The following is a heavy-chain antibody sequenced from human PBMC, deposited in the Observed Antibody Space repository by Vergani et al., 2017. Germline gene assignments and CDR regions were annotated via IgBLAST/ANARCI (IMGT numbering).Heavy chain of an antibody. CDR2: IYHSGST. D-gene: IGHD4-17*01. CDR3: ARGVSGGDYVDY. Sequence: QVQLQESGPGLVKPSQTLSLTCTVSGGSISSGGYYWSWIRQHPGKGLEWIGEIYHSGSTNYNPSLKSRVTISVDKSKNQFSLKLSSVTAADTAVYYCARGVSGGDYVDYWGQGTLVTVSS. V-gene: IGHV4-31*03. J-gene: IGHJ4*02. CDR1: GGSISSGGYY.